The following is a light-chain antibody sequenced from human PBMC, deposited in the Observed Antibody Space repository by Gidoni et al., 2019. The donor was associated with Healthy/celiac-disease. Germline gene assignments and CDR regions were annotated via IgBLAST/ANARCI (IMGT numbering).Light chain of an antibody. CDR2: SNN. Sequence: QSVLTQPPSASGTPGQRVTISCSGSSSNIGSNTVNWYQQLPGTDPTLLIYSNNPRPSGVPDRFSGPKSGTSASLAISGLQSEDEADYYCAAWDDSLNGVVFGGGTKLTVL. V-gene: IGLV1-44*01. J-gene: IGLJ2*01. CDR3: AAWDDSLNGVV. CDR1: SSNIGSNT.